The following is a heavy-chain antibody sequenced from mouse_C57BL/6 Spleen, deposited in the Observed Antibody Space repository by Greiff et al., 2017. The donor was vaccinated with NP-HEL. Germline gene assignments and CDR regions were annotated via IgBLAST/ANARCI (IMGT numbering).Heavy chain of an antibody. CDR1: GYTFTSYW. J-gene: IGHJ2*01. CDR2: IDPSDSYT. D-gene: IGHD1-1*01. CDR3: VGYYYGSSYYFHY. V-gene: IGHV1-50*01. Sequence: QVQLQQPGAELVKPGASVKLSCKASGYTFTSYWMQWVKQRPGQGLEWIGEIDPSDSYTNYNQKFKGKATLTVDTSSSTAYMQLSSLTSEDSAVYYCVGYYYGSSYYFHYWGQGTTLTVSS.